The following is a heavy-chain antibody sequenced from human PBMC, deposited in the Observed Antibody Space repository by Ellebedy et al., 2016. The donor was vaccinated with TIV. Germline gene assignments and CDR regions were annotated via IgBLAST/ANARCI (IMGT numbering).Heavy chain of an antibody. CDR1: GGTFTSSA. D-gene: IGHD3-9*01. V-gene: IGHV1-18*01. Sequence: ASVKVSCKASGGTFTSSAITWVRQAPGQGHEWMGWISAYNGNTNYAQKLQGRVTMTTDTSTSTAYMELRSLRSADTAVYYCARNRFTGYYYFDYWGQGTLVSVSS. J-gene: IGHJ4*02. CDR2: ISAYNGNT. CDR3: ARNRFTGYYYFDY.